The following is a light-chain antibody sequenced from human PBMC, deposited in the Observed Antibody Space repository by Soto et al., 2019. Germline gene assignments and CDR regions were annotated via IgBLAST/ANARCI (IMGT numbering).Light chain of an antibody. V-gene: IGKV3-15*01. CDR2: AAS. CDR1: QSLTSN. CDR3: QQYSSWPLT. Sequence: EIVATQSLATLSLSAGERATLSCRASQSLTSNLAWYQQRPCQAPRPLIFAASCRATGSPARFSGSGSGTEFTLTISSLQSEDFAVYYCQQYSSWPLTLGGGTKVDIK. J-gene: IGKJ4*01.